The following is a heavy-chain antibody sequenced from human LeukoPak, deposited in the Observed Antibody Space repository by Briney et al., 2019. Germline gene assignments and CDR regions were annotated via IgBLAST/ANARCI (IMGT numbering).Heavy chain of an antibody. CDR1: GGSISSSSYY. CDR2: IYYSGST. V-gene: IGHV4-39*01. J-gene: IGHJ4*02. CDR3: ATQFDPYSGTYFRLFDH. D-gene: IGHD1-26*01. Sequence: PSETLSLTCTVSGGSISSSSYYWGWIRQPPGKGLEWIGSIYYSGSTYYNPSLKSRVTISVDTSKNQFSLKLSSVTAADTAVYYCATQFDPYSGTYFRLFDHWGQGALVTVS.